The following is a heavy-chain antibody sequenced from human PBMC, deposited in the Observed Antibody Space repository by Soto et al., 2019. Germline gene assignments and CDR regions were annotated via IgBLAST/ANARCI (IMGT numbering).Heavy chain of an antibody. D-gene: IGHD3-3*01. Sequence: AGESLKISCKVSGYSFTSYWITWVRQMPGKGLEWMGRIDPGDSYTNYSPSFQGHVTISADKSISTAYLQWSSLKASDTAIYYCARQITISEAWFDPWGQGTLVTVSS. V-gene: IGHV5-10-1*01. CDR2: IDPGDSYT. CDR1: GYSFTSYW. CDR3: ARQITISEAWFDP. J-gene: IGHJ5*02.